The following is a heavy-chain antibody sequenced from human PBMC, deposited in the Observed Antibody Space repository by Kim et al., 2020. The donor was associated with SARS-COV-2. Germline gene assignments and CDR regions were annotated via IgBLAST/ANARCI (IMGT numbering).Heavy chain of an antibody. J-gene: IGHJ6*02. V-gene: IGHV3-73*01. CDR2: IRSKANSYAT. CDR3: TAIFGVVPHSDYGMDV. D-gene: IGHD3-3*01. Sequence: GGSLRLSCAASGFTFSGSAMHWVRQASGKGLEWVGRIRSKANSYATAYAASVKGRFTISRDDSKNTAYLQMNSLKTEDTAVYYCTAIFGVVPHSDYGMDVWGQGTTVTVSS. CDR1: GFTFSGSA.